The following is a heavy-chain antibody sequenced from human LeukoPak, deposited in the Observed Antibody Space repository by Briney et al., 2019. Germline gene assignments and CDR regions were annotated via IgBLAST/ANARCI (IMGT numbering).Heavy chain of an antibody. J-gene: IGHJ3*02. CDR2: VYYSGST. V-gene: IGHV4-59*08. CDR1: GGSISSHF. D-gene: IGHD4-17*01. Sequence: PSETLSLTCTVFGGSISSHFWSWIRQPPGKGLEWIAYVYYSGSTDYNPSLKSRVTISVDTSKNQFSLRLSSVTAADTAVYYCARQTMSTAEAFDIWGQGTMVTVSS. CDR3: ARQTMSTAEAFDI.